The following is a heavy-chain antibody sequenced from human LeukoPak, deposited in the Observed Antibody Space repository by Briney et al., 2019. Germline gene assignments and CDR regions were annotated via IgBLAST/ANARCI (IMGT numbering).Heavy chain of an antibody. Sequence: SETLSLTCTVSGGSISSSSYYWGWIRQPPGKGLEWIGSIYYSGSTYYNPSLKSRVTISVDKSKNQFSLKLSSVTAADTAVYYCARRTVTTSFSFDLWGRGTLVTASS. CDR3: ARRTVTTSFSFDL. CDR2: IYYSGST. V-gene: IGHV4-39*07. D-gene: IGHD4-11*01. CDR1: GGSISSSSYY. J-gene: IGHJ2*01.